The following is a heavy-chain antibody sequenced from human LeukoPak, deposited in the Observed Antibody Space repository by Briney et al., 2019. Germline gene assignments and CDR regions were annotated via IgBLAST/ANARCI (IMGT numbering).Heavy chain of an antibody. J-gene: IGHJ3*01. V-gene: IGHV4-38-2*01. CDR1: GQSIGSGYH. Sequence: KPSETLSLTCGVSGQSIGSGYHWGWIRQPPEKGLEWIGSIHHNGDTYYNPSLKSRVTMSMDTSKNEFSLRMRSVTAADTAVYYCAEYGFTFYAWGQRTMVTVSS. CDR2: IHHNGDT. D-gene: IGHD2/OR15-2a*01. CDR3: AEYGFTFYA.